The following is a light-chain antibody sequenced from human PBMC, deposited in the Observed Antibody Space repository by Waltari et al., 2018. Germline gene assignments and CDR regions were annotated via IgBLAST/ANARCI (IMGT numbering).Light chain of an antibody. V-gene: IGKV2-30*02. Sequence: DVVMTQSPLSLPVTLGQPVSISCRSSQSLVHRDGSTYLNWFHQRPGQSPRRLIYRVSNRDSGVPDRFSGSGSCSDFTLIISRVEAEDVGVYFCMQGTHWPPSFGGGTKVEIK. CDR3: MQGTHWPPS. CDR2: RVS. CDR1: QSLVHRDGSTY. J-gene: IGKJ4*01.